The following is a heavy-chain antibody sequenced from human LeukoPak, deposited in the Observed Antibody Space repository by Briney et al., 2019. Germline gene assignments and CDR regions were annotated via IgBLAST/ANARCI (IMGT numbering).Heavy chain of an antibody. V-gene: IGHV4-30-2*01. CDR2: IYHSGST. Sequence: PSETLSLTCAVSGGSISSGGYSWSWIRQPPGKGLEWIGYIYHSGSTYYNPSLKSRVTMSVDRSKNQFSLKLSSVTAADTAVYYCARGGPYDSSGHYHPNPNGLTDWGQGTLVTVSS. J-gene: IGHJ4*02. D-gene: IGHD3-22*01. CDR1: GGSISSGGYS. CDR3: ARGGPYDSSGHYHPNPNGLTD.